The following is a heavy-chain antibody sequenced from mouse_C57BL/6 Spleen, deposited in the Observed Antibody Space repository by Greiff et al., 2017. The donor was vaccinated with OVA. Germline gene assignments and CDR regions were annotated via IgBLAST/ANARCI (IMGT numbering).Heavy chain of an antibody. Sequence: QVQLQQPGAELVRPGSSVKLSCKASGYTFTSYWMDWVKQRPGQGLEWIGNIYPSDSETHYNQKFKDKATLTVDKSSSTAYMQLSSLTSEDSAVYYCARSSINYGSSYGFDYWGQGTTLTVSS. CDR2: IYPSDSET. CDR1: GYTFTSYW. CDR3: ARSSINYGSSYGFDY. V-gene: IGHV1-61*01. J-gene: IGHJ2*01. D-gene: IGHD1-1*01.